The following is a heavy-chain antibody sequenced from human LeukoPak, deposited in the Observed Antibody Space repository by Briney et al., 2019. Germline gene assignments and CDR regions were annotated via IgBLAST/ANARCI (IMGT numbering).Heavy chain of an antibody. CDR1: GGSISGYY. J-gene: IGHJ4*02. Sequence: SETLSLTCAVYGGSISGYYWSWIRQPPGKGLEWIGEINHSGSTNYNPSLKSRVTISVDTSKNQFSLKLSSVTAADTAVYYCARISYDSSGYYVGGVDYWGQGTLVTVSS. CDR2: INHSGST. CDR3: ARISYDSSGYYVGGVDY. D-gene: IGHD3-22*01. V-gene: IGHV4-34*01.